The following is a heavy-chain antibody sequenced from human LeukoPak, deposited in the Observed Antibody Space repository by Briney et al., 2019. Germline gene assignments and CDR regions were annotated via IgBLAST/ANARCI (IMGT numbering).Heavy chain of an antibody. CDR1: GFTLNNAW. CDR3: ATGGIVVVPTAPWAGFDY. D-gene: IGHD2-2*01. J-gene: IGHJ4*02. CDR2: IKSKTDGGTT. V-gene: IGHV3-15*01. Sequence: GGSLRLSCAVSGFTLNNAWMSWVRQAPGKGLEWLGRIKSKTDGGTTDYAAPVKGRFTISRDDSKDTFYLQMNNVKTEDTAVYYCATGGIVVVPTAPWAGFDYWGQGTLVTVSS.